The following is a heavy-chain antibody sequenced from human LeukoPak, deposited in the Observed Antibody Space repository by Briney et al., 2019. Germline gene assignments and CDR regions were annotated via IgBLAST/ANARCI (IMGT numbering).Heavy chain of an antibody. CDR2: IIPIFGTA. CDR1: GGTFSSYA. D-gene: IGHD3-22*01. CDR3: GRSGAYYYDSSGYYHQ. Sequence: ASVKVSCKASGGTFSSYAISWVRQAPGQGLEWMGGIIPIFGTANYAQKFQGRVTITADESTGTAYMELSSLRSEDTAVYYCGRSGAYYYDSSGYYHQWGQGTLVTVS. V-gene: IGHV1-69*13. J-gene: IGHJ4*02.